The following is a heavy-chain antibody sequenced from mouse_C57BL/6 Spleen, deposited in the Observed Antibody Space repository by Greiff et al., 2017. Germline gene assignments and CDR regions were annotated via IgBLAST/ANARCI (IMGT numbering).Heavy chain of an antibody. CDR1: GYTFTDYY. Sequence: VQLQQSGPELVKPGASVKISCKASGYTFTDYYMNWVKQSHGKSLEWIGDINPNNGGTSYNQKFKGKATLTVDKSSSTAYMELRSLTSEDSAVYYCARGAYGSRDWGQGTTLTVSS. CDR2: INPNNGGT. D-gene: IGHD1-1*01. J-gene: IGHJ2*01. V-gene: IGHV1-26*01. CDR3: ARGAYGSRD.